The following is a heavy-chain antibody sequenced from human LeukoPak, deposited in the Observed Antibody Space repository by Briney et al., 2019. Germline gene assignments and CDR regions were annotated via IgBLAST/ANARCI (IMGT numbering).Heavy chain of an antibody. Sequence: PGGSLRLSCAASGFTFSSYAMSWVRQAPGKGLEWVSAISGSGGSTYYADSVKGRFTISRDNSKNTLYLQMNSLRAEDTAVYYCAKDKPRSWFGELFFDPWGQGTLVTVSS. CDR3: AKDKPRSWFGELFFDP. CDR2: ISGSGGST. D-gene: IGHD3-10*01. J-gene: IGHJ5*02. V-gene: IGHV3-23*01. CDR1: GFTFSSYA.